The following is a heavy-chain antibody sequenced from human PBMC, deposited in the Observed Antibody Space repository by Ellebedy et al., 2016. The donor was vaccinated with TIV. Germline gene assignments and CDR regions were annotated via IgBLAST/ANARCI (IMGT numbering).Heavy chain of an antibody. Sequence: PGGSLRLSCEGSGYMFSTYWIAWVRQMPGKGLEWMGIIYPGDPDTTYSPSFRGQVTMSVDKSINTVYLQWNSLKASDTAMYYCARRMGRGVKGKFPLDVWGQGTTVIVSS. CDR3: ARRMGRGVKGKFPLDV. CDR1: GYMFSTYW. D-gene: IGHD3-10*01. V-gene: IGHV5-51*01. J-gene: IGHJ6*02. CDR2: IYPGDPDT.